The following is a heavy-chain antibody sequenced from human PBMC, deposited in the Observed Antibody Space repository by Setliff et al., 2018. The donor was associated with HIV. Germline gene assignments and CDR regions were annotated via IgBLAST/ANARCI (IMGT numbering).Heavy chain of an antibody. D-gene: IGHD6-13*01. CDR1: GFTLSSYW. CDR2: INNGGSST. CDR3: AREDLSRSRPFFDY. J-gene: IGHJ4*02. Sequence: GESLRLSCAASGFTLSSYWMHWVRQAPGKGPVWVSRINNGGSSTDYADSVKGRFTISRDNTKNTLYLQMNSLRAEDTAVYYCAREDLSRSRPFFDYWGQGTLVTVSS. V-gene: IGHV3-74*01.